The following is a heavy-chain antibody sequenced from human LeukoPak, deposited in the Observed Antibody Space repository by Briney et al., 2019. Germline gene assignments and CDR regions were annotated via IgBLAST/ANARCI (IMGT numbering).Heavy chain of an antibody. D-gene: IGHD3-3*01. Sequence: SETLSLTCAVYGGSFSNFYWVWIRQPPGKGLEWIGEISPSGDTKYNPSLKSRVTMSLDTSNNHFSLRLSSVTAADTAVYYRARGRITVFGVVTTPSYYYYYMDVWANGTTVAVSS. CDR2: ISPSGDT. CDR1: GGSFSNFY. V-gene: IGHV4-34*01. CDR3: ARGRITVFGVVTTPSYYYYYMDV. J-gene: IGHJ6*03.